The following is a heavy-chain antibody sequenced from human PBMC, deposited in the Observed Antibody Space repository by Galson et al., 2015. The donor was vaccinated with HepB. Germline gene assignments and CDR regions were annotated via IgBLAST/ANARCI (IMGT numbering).Heavy chain of an antibody. CDR2: ISPHNRYT. J-gene: IGHJ5*02. Sequence: SVKVSCKASGYTFSSYSITWVRQAPGQGLEWVGWISPHNRYTNYAQNFQGRVTMTTDTSTNTAYMELRSLRSDDTAIYYCARGAVVVAVGATENNWFDPWDQGTLVTVSS. D-gene: IGHD2-15*01. V-gene: IGHV1-18*01. CDR1: GYTFSSYS. CDR3: ARGAVVVAVGATENNWFDP.